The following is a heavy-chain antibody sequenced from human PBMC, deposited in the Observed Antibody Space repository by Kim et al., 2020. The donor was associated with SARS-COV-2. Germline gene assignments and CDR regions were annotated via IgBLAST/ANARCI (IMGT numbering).Heavy chain of an antibody. V-gene: IGHV4-34*01. CDR2: NHSGRT. J-gene: IGHJ4*02. CDR3: ARLLGY. Sequence: NHSGRTNYNPSLKRRVTISVDTSKNQFSLKLSSVTAADTAVYYCARLLGYWGQGTLVTVSS. D-gene: IGHD7-27*01.